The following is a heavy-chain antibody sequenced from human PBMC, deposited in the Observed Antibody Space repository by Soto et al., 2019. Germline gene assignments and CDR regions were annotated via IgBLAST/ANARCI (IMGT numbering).Heavy chain of an antibody. CDR3: TKGGGDNRRRNDYFMDL. CDR2: IPGSGDST. J-gene: IGHJ6*03. D-gene: IGHD3-16*01. V-gene: IGHV3-23*01. Sequence: EVQLLESGGGLVQPGGSLRLSCAASGFIFNDYAMSWVRQAPGKGLEWVSAIPGSGDSTYYSDSVEGRFTISRANSRNPSNLQLNGTRAGDAAASYCTKGGGDNRRRNDYFMDLWGKGTTVTVSS. CDR1: GFIFNDYA.